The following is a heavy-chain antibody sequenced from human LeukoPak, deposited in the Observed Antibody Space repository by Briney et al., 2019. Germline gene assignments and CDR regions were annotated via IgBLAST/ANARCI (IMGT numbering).Heavy chain of an antibody. CDR3: TSYSSSYAFDI. D-gene: IGHD6-13*01. J-gene: IGHJ3*02. V-gene: IGHV3-15*01. CDR1: GFTFSNAW. CDR2: IKSKTDGGTT. Sequence: GGSLRLSCAASGFTFSNAWMSWVRQAPGKGLEWVGRIKSKTDGGTTDYAAPVKGRFTISRDDSKNTLYLQMNSLKTEDTAVYHCTSYSSSYAFDIWGQGTMVTVSS.